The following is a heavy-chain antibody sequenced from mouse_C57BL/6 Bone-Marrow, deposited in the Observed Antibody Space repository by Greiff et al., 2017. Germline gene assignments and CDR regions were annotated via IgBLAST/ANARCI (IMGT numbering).Heavy chain of an antibody. Sequence: QVQLKESGPGLVAPSPSLSITCTVSGFSFTSYGVHWVRQPPGEGLEWLVVIWSDGSTTYNSALKSRLSISKDNSKGHVFLKMNSLQTYDTAMYYCARHPYGHAMGCWGKGTSVTVSS. V-gene: IGHV2-6-1*01. J-gene: IGHJ4*01. CDR3: ARHPYGHAMGC. D-gene: IGHD1-1*02. CDR1: GFSFTSYG. CDR2: IWSDGST.